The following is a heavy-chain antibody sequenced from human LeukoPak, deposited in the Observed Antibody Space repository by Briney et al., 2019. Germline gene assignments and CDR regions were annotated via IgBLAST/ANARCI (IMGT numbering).Heavy chain of an antibody. Sequence: SVKVSCKASGGTFISYAISWVRRAPGQGLEWMGGIIPIFGTANYAQKFQGRVTITADESTSTAYMELSSLRSEDTAVYYCARESAAPGGVANYFDYWGQGTLVTVSS. J-gene: IGHJ4*02. V-gene: IGHV1-69*13. CDR2: IIPIFGTA. D-gene: IGHD2-8*02. CDR3: ARESAAPGGVANYFDY. CDR1: GGTFISYA.